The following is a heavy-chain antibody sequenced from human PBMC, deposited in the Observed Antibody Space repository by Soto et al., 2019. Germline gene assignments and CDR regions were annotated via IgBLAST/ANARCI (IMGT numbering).Heavy chain of an antibody. J-gene: IGHJ4*02. D-gene: IGHD6-13*01. V-gene: IGHV3-23*01. CDR1: GINFSSYA. Sequence: EVQLLESGGGLVQPGGSLRLSCAVSGINFSSYAMSWVRQAPGKGLEWVSSIFANGDTSYYADSVRGRFTTSRDNSKNILYMEMNALGAEDTAVYYCAKSGYSSSWPFEYWGQGTRVTVSS. CDR2: IFANGDTS. CDR3: AKSGYSSSWPFEY.